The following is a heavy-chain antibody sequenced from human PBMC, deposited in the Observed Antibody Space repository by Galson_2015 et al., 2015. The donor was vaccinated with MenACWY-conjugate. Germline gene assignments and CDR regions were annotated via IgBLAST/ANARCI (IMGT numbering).Heavy chain of an antibody. CDR3: ARTCLIAVALSYFDS. V-gene: IGHV4-38-2*01. CDR2: LEHRGYT. J-gene: IGHJ4*02. Sequence: ESLSLTCPVSGFSLSSGFYWGWIRQSTGKGLEWIGTLEHRGYTYENPSLESCIILSADTSRNQISLSLTSMTAADTAVFDCARTCLIAVALSYFDSWGQGTLVTVSA. D-gene: IGHD6-19*01. CDR1: GFSLSSGFY.